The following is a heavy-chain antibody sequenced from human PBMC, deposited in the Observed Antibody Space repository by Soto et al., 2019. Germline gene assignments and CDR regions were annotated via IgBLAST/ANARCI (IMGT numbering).Heavy chain of an antibody. CDR1: GYTFTSYD. CDR3: ARGRYSSSWYRTQEFDP. J-gene: IGHJ5*02. CDR2: MNPNSGNT. Sequence: ASVKVSCKASGYTFTSYDINWVRQATGQGLEWMGWMNPNSGNTGYAQKFQGRVTMTRNTSISTAYMGLSSLRSEDTAVYYCARGRYSSSWYRTQEFDPWGQGTLVTVSS. V-gene: IGHV1-8*01. D-gene: IGHD6-13*01.